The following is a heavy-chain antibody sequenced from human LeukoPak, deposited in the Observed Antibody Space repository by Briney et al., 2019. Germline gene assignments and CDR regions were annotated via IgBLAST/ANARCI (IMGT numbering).Heavy chain of an antibody. Sequence: GEINYSGSTNYNPSLKSRVTISVDTSKNQFSLKLSSVTAADTAVYYCARRGSSWYVSFDYWGQGTLVTVSS. CDR2: INYSGST. V-gene: IGHV4-34*01. J-gene: IGHJ4*02. D-gene: IGHD6-13*01. CDR3: ARRGSSWYVSFDY.